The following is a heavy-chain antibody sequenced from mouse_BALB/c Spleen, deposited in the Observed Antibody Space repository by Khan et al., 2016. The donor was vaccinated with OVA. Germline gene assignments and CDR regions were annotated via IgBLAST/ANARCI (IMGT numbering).Heavy chain of an antibody. D-gene: IGHD2-3*01. CDR1: GYTFTDYA. CDR3: ARPAYDGYYDY. V-gene: IGHV1S137*01. Sequence: QVQLKQSGPELVRPGVSVKISCKGFGYTFTDYAMYWVKQSHAKSLEWIGLISTYSGNTNYNQMFKGKATMTVDKSSSTAYMELARLTSEDSAIYYCARPAYDGYYDYWGQGTTLTVSS. CDR2: ISTYSGNT. J-gene: IGHJ2*01.